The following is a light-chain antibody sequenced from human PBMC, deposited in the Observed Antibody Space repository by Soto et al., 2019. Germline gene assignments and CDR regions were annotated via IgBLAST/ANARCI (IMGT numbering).Light chain of an antibody. CDR2: AAS. V-gene: IGKV1-39*01. CDR3: QQSHSTPFT. CDR1: QSISSY. J-gene: IGKJ5*01. Sequence: DLQMTQSPSSLSPSXGDRIPITXXASQSISSYLNWYQLKPGKAPKLLIYAASSLQGGVPSRFSGSGSGTEFTLTISSLQPEDFASYCCQQSHSTPFTFGQGTRLEIK.